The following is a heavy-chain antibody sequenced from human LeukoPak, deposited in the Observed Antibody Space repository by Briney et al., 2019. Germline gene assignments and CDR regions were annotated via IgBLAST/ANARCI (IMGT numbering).Heavy chain of an antibody. CDR3: AKRSNNYPDNFDY. CDR1: GFTFSSYA. CDR2: ISGSGGST. D-gene: IGHD1-1*01. J-gene: IGHJ4*02. Sequence: GGPLRLSCAASGFTFSSYAMTWVRQAPGKGLEWVSAISGSGGSTYYAESVKGRCTISRDNSKKTLFLQMNSLRAEDTAVYYCAKRSNNYPDNFDYWGQGTLVTVSS. V-gene: IGHV3-23*01.